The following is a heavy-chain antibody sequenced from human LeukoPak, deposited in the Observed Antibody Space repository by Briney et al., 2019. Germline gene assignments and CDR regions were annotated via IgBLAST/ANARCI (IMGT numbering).Heavy chain of an antibody. CDR2: ISSSGDTI. J-gene: IGHJ4*02. CDR3: ARVMGNYASDY. Sequence: PGGSLRLSCAASGFSFSDYYMSWIRQAPGKGLEWVSYISSSGDTIFYSDSVKGRFTISRDNGKKSQFLEINSLRAEDAAIYYCARVMGNYASDYWGQGALVTVSS. V-gene: IGHV3-11*04. D-gene: IGHD1-7*01. CDR1: GFSFSDYY.